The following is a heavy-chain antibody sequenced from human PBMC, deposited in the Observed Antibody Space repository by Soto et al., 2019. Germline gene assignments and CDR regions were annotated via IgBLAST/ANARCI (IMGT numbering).Heavy chain of an antibody. J-gene: IGHJ4*02. Sequence: QVQLQESGPGLVNPSQTLSLTCTVSGGSISSGGYYWSWIRQHPGKGLEWIGYIYYSGSTYYNPSLKSRVTISVDRSKNQFSLKLSSVSVADTAVYYCARVLVVGVVTLRFDYWGQGTLVTVSS. CDR1: GGSISSGGYY. CDR3: ARVLVVGVVTLRFDY. D-gene: IGHD3-3*01. V-gene: IGHV4-31*03. CDR2: IYYSGST.